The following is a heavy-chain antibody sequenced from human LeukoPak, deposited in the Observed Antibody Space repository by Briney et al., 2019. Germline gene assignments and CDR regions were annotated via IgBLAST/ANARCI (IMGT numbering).Heavy chain of an antibody. CDR1: RFTFSHYY. CDR2: INEDGSEK. CDR3: AKDLRAGATWSYGVYFDL. Sequence: PGGSLRLSCAASRFTFSHYYMTWVSQAPGRGLGWVGNINEDGSEKNYVDSVTGRFTMSRDNAKNSVYLLLNSLAHEDTAVYSCAKDLRAGATWSYGVYFDLWGRGTLVTVSS. V-gene: IGHV3-7*01. J-gene: IGHJ2*01. D-gene: IGHD4-17*01.